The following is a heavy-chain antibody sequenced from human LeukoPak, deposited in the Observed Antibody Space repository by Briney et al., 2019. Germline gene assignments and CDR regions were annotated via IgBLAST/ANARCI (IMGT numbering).Heavy chain of an antibody. CDR2: ISYDGSNK. D-gene: IGHD5-12*01. CDR1: GFTFSSYG. CDR3: AKDGFERSIDY. J-gene: IGHJ4*02. Sequence: GGSLRLSCAASGFTFSSYGMHWVRQAPGKGLEWVAVISYDGSNKYYADSVKGRFTISRDNSKNTLYLQMNSLRAEDTAVYYCAKDGFERSIDYWGQGTLVTVSS. V-gene: IGHV3-30*18.